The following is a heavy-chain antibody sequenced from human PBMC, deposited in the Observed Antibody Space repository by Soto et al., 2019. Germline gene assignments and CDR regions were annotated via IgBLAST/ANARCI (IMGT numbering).Heavy chain of an antibody. V-gene: IGHV1-69*12. J-gene: IGHJ6*02. CDR2: IMPVFRTP. D-gene: IGHD1-7*01. CDR1: GGTFRTAA. Sequence: QVQLEQSGAEVKKPGSSVKVSCKASGGTFRTAAISWVRQAPGQGLEWMGGIMPVFRTPDYAQKFQGRVTITADESRNSANMELSGLRSDDTAVYYCAGVHDRPQLGGNYCSILAVWGQGTTITVSS. CDR3: AGVHDRPQLGGNYCSILAV.